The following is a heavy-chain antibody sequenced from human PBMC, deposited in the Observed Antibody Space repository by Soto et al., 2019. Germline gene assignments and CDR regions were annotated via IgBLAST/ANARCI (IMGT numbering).Heavy chain of an antibody. CDR1: GVSISSGGYY. V-gene: IGHV4-31*03. CDR2: KYYNEST. D-gene: IGHD2-2*01. J-gene: IGHJ4*02. Sequence: HAQLQESGPGLVKPSQTLSLTCTVSGVSISSGGYYWSWIRQHPGKGLQWIGCKYYNESTYYNPSLKSRGTIAADTCKNQFSLKLSSVTAADTAVYYCARGRTITSPYPIGDWGQRTLVTVSS. CDR3: ARGRTITSPYPIGD.